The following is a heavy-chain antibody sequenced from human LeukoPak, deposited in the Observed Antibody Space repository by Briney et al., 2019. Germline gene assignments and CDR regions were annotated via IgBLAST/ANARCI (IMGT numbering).Heavy chain of an antibody. D-gene: IGHD2-2*01. CDR3: ARVVSCSSTSCYLFDY. CDR2: VYYTGST. J-gene: IGHJ4*02. CDR1: GGSISSYY. V-gene: IGHV4-59*01. Sequence: SETLSLTCTVSGGSISSYYWSWVRQPPGKGLEWIGFVYYTGSTNYSPSLKSRVTISVDTSKNQFSLKLSSVTAADTAVYYCARVVSCSSTSCYLFDYWGQGTLVTVSS.